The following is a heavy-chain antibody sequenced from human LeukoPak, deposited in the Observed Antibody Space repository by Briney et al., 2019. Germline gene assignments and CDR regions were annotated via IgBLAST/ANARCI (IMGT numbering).Heavy chain of an antibody. CDR3: VRTTYYYDTSGHLGFDH. CDR2: IFHSGIS. V-gene: IGHV4-38-2*01. J-gene: IGHJ4*02. D-gene: IGHD3-22*01. CDR1: GYSISGGYY. Sequence: SETLSLTCAVSGYSISGGYYWGWIRPPPGKGLEWIGNIFHSGISHYNPSLSSRLTMSVDTSKNQFSLNLRSVTAADTAVYYCVRTTYYYDTSGHLGFDHWGQGTLVTVSS.